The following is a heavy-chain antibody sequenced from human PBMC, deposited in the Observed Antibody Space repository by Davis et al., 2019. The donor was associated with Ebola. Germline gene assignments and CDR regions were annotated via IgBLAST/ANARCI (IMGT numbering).Heavy chain of an antibody. D-gene: IGHD3-16*02. CDR3: ASQIPRGGGSYRQPYFDY. Sequence: PSETLSLTCTVSGGSISSYYWSWIRQPPGKGLEWIGYIYYSGSTNYNPSLKSRVTISVDTSKNQFSLKLSSVTAADTAVYYCASQIPRGGGSYRQPYFDYWGQGTLVTVSS. V-gene: IGHV4-59*01. CDR2: IYYSGST. CDR1: GGSISSYY. J-gene: IGHJ4*02.